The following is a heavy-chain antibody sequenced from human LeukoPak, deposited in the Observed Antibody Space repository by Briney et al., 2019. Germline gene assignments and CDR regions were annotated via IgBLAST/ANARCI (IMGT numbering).Heavy chain of an antibody. Sequence: SVKVSCKASGGTFSSYAISWVRQAPGHGLEWMGRIIPILGIANYAQKFQGRVTITADKSTSTAYMELSSLRSEDTAVYYCACYYYDSSGYYSLFDYWGQGTLVTVSS. CDR1: GGTFSSYA. CDR3: ACYYYDSSGYYSLFDY. V-gene: IGHV1-69*04. D-gene: IGHD3-22*01. CDR2: IIPILGIA. J-gene: IGHJ4*02.